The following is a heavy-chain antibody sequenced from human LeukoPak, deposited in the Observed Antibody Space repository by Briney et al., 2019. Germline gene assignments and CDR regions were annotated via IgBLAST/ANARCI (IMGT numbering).Heavy chain of an antibody. D-gene: IGHD2-15*01. CDR3: ARLSIVVVVAAEYYFDY. V-gene: IGHV4-39*01. Sequence: SETPSLTCTVSGGSISGTTSYWGWIRQPPGKGLQWIGSIYYSGNTYYNPSLKSRVTISVDTSKNQFSLKLSSVTAADTAVYYCARLSIVVVVAAEYYFDYWGQGTLVTVSS. J-gene: IGHJ4*02. CDR1: GGSISGTTSY. CDR2: IYYSGNT.